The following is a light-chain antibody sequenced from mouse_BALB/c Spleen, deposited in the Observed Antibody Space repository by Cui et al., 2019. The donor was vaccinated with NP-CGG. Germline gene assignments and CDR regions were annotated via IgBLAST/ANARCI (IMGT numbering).Light chain of an antibody. J-gene: IGLJ1*01. CDR2: GTN. CDR3: ALWYSNHWV. V-gene: IGLV1*01. CDR1: TGAVTSSNN. Sequence: AVVTQESAFTTSPGETVTLTCRSSTGAVTSSNNANWVQEKPDHLFTGLIGGTNNRIPGVPARFSGSLIGDKAALTITGAQTEDEAIYFCALWYSNHWVFGGGTKLTFL.